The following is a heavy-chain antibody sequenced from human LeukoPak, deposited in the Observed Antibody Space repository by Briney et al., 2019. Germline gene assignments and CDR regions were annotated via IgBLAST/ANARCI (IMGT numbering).Heavy chain of an antibody. Sequence: SVKVSCKASGGTFSSYAISWVRQAPGQGLEWMGRIIPILGIANYAQKFQGRVTITADKSTSTAYMELSSLRSEDTAVYYCARDPGIVGATTGYIDWGQGTLVTVSS. CDR1: GGTFSSYA. CDR2: IIPILGIA. CDR3: ARDPGIVGATTGYID. J-gene: IGHJ4*02. D-gene: IGHD1-26*01. V-gene: IGHV1-69*04.